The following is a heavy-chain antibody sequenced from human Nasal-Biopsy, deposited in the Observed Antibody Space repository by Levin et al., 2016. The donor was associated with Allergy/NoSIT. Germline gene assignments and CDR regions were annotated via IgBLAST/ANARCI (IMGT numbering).Heavy chain of an antibody. CDR3: ARAVGRNYGYAWGTYRHQNSFYSGMDV. CDR1: GFTFGNHA. D-gene: IGHD3-16*02. CDR2: TSYNGEND. J-gene: IGHJ6*02. Sequence: GGSLRLSCAASGFTFGNHAIHWVRQAPGRGLEWAAVTSYNGENDYYADSVKGRFTVSRDNSRNTLYLQMNSLKAEDTAVYYCARAVGRNYGYAWGTYRHQNSFYSGMDVWGQGTTVTVSS. V-gene: IGHV3-30*04.